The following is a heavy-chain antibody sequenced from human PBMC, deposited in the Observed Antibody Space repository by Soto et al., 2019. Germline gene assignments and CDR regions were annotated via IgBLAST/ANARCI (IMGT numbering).Heavy chain of an antibody. CDR1: GYTFTSYG. J-gene: IGHJ6*02. CDR3: ARIEQQLVLVDYYYYYGMDV. D-gene: IGHD6-13*01. V-gene: IGHV1-18*01. Sequence: QVQLVQSGAEVKKPEASVKVSCKASGYTFTSYGISWVRQAPGQGLEWMGWISAYNGNTNYAQKLQGRVTMTTDTSTSTAYMELRSLRSDDTAVYYCARIEQQLVLVDYYYYYGMDVWGQGTTVTVSS. CDR2: ISAYNGNT.